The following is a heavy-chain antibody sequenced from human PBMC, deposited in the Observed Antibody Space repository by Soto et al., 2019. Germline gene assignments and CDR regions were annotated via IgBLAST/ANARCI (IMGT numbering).Heavy chain of an antibody. D-gene: IGHD5-12*01. CDR1: GGSISSGDYY. Sequence: PSETLSLTCTVSGGSISSGDYYWSWIRQPPGKGLEWIGYIYYSGSTYYNPSLKSRVTISVDTSKNQFSLKLSSVTAADTAVYYCARGGRVSGYDNLDYWGQGTLVTVSS. CDR2: IYYSGST. CDR3: ARGGRVSGYDNLDY. V-gene: IGHV4-30-4*01. J-gene: IGHJ4*02.